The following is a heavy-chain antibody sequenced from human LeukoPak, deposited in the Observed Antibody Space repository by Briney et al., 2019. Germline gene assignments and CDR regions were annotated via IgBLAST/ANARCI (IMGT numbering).Heavy chain of an antibody. D-gene: IGHD3-22*01. CDR2: INPNSGGT. J-gene: IGHJ3*02. CDR1: GYTFTGYY. Sequence: ASVKVSCKTSGYTFTGYYMHWVRQAPGQGLELMGWINPNSGGTNYAQRFQGRVTMTRDTSITTAYMELSRLRSDDSAVYYCARYFYDSSGSSSDAYDIWGQGTMVTVSS. CDR3: ARYFYDSSGSSSDAYDI. V-gene: IGHV1-2*02.